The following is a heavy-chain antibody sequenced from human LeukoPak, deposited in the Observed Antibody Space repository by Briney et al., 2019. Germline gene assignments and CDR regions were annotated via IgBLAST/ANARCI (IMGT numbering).Heavy chain of an antibody. CDR2: IYYSGST. V-gene: IGHV4-30-4*07. Sequence: SETLSLTCAVSGGSIGSGDYSWSWIRQPPGKGLEWIGYIYYSGSTYYNPSLKSRVTISVDTSKNQFSLKLSSVTAADTAVYYCARAGLTGRYNWFDPWGQGTLVTVSS. J-gene: IGHJ5*02. CDR1: GGSIGSGDYS. CDR3: ARAGLTGRYNWFDP. D-gene: IGHD1-20*01.